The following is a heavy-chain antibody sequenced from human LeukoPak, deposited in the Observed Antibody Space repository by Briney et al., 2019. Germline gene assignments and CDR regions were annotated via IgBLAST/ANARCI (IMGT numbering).Heavy chain of an antibody. D-gene: IGHD1-26*01. CDR3: ARVGAIVVLLPHFDY. V-gene: IGHV3-74*01. CDR2: INSDGGRT. J-gene: IGHJ4*02. Sequence: GGSLRLSCAASGFTFGGYWMHWVRQAPGKGLVWVSRINSDGGRTIYADSVKGRFTVSRDNAKNTLYLQMNSLRAEDTAVYYCARVGAIVVLLPHFDYWGQGTLVTVSS. CDR1: GFTFGGYW.